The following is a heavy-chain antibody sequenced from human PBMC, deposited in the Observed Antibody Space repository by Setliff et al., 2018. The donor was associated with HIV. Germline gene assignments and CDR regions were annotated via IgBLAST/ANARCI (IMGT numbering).Heavy chain of an antibody. Sequence: PGGSLRLSCAASGFTFSSYWMHWVRQAPGKGLVWVSRINSGGSSTSYADSVKGRFTISRDNAKNSLYLQMNSLRAEDTAVYYCARDWGRSGSADAFDIWGQGTMVTVSS. V-gene: IGHV3-74*01. CDR2: INSGGSST. J-gene: IGHJ3*02. CDR3: ARDWGRSGSADAFDI. D-gene: IGHD1-26*01. CDR1: GFTFSSYW.